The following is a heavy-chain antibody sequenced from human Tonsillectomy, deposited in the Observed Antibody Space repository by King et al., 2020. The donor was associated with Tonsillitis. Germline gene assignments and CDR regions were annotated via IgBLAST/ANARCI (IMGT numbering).Heavy chain of an antibody. V-gene: IGHV3-74*01. J-gene: IGHJ5*02. D-gene: IGHD6-19*01. CDR2: INSDGSTT. CDR3: TRGGSGVSYH. Sequence: VQLVESGGGLVQPGGSLRLSCAGSGFTFSSYWMHWVRHAPGKGLVWVSRINSDGSTTSNADSVKGRFTISRDNAKNTLYLQMNSLRAEDTAVYYCTRGGSGVSYHWGQGTLVTVSS. CDR1: GFTFSSYW.